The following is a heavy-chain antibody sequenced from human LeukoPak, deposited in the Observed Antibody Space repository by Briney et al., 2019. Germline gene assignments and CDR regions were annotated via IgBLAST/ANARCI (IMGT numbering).Heavy chain of an antibody. CDR3: ARVLRPRHNWNYPGDY. J-gene: IGHJ4*02. Sequence: GASVKVSCKASGYTFTSYAMNWVRQAPGQGLEWMGWINTNTGNPTYAQGFTGRFVFSLDASVSTAYLQISSLKAEDIAVYYCARVLRPRHNWNYPGDYWGQGTLVTVSS. CDR1: GYTFTSYA. V-gene: IGHV7-4-1*02. CDR2: INTNTGNP. D-gene: IGHD1-7*01.